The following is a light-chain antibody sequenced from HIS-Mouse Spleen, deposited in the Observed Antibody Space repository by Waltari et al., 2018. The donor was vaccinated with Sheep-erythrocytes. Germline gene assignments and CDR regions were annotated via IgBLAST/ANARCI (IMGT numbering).Light chain of an antibody. CDR2: RNN. Sequence: QSVLTQPPSASGTPGQRVTIPCSGSSSNIGRTSVYWYQQLPGTAPKLLIYRNNQRPSGVPDRFSGSKSGTSASLAISGLRSEDEADYYCAAWDDSLSGQVFGGGTKLTVL. CDR3: AAWDDSLSGQV. V-gene: IGLV1-47*01. CDR1: SSNIGRTS. J-gene: IGLJ3*02.